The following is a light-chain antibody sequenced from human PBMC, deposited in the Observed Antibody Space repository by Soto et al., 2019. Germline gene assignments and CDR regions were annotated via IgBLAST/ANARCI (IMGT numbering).Light chain of an antibody. Sequence: QSALTQPASVSGSPGQSITISCTRSSTDFENYNLVSWYQHCPDKAPKLIIYEGTKRPSEISDRFSGSESDTTASLIISGLQAEDEADYYCSSYTSSNTVIFGGGTKLTVL. CDR2: EGT. V-gene: IGLV2-14*02. CDR3: SSYTSSNTVI. CDR1: STDFENYNL. J-gene: IGLJ2*01.